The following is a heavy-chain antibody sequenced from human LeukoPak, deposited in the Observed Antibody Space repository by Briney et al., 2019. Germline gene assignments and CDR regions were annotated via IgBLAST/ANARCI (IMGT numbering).Heavy chain of an antibody. CDR2: FDPEDGET. J-gene: IGHJ5*02. Sequence: SVKVSCKASGYTFTSYGISWVRQAPGKGLEWMGGFDPEDGETIYAQKFQGRVTMTEDTSTDTAYMELSSLRSEDTAVYYCATARRSSHDFWSKWFDPWGQGTLVTVSS. D-gene: IGHD3-3*01. CDR1: GYTFTSYG. CDR3: ATARRSSHDFWSKWFDP. V-gene: IGHV1-24*01.